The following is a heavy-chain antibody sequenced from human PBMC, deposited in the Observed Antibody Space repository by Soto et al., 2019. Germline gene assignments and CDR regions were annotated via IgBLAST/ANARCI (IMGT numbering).Heavy chain of an antibody. V-gene: IGHV1-18*01. CDR3: ARDGELRFLEWLPSYYYGMDV. Sequence: ASVKVSCKASGYTFTSYGISWVRQAPGQGLEWMGWISAYNGNTNYAQKLQGRVTMTTDTSTSTAYMELRSLRSDDTAVYYCARDGELRFLEWLPSYYYGMDVWGQGTTVTVSS. CDR2: ISAYNGNT. D-gene: IGHD3-3*01. J-gene: IGHJ6*02. CDR1: GYTFTSYG.